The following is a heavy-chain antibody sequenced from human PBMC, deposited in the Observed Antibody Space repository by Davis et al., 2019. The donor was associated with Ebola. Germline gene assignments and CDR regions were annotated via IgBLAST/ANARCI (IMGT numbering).Heavy chain of an antibody. D-gene: IGHD6-13*01. CDR3: ARRYSSSWYYGWFDP. Sequence: PSETLSLTCTVSGGSISSHYWSWIRQPPGKGLEWIGYIYYSGSTNYNPSLKSRVTISVDTSKNQFSLKLSSVTAADTAVYYCARRYSSSWYYGWFDPWGQGTLVTVSS. J-gene: IGHJ5*02. V-gene: IGHV4-59*11. CDR2: IYYSGST. CDR1: GGSISSHY.